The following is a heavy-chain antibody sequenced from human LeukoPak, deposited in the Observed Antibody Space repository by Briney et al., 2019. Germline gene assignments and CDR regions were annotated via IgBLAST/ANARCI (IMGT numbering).Heavy chain of an antibody. CDR3: ARVRNYGGNSAQYYYYGMDV. Sequence: PSETLSLTCTVSGGSINSYYWNWIRQPPGKGLELIGYIYYSGSPTYNPSLKSRVTISVDTSKNQFSLKLSSVTAADTAVYYCARVRNYGGNSAQYYYYGMDVWGQGTTVTVSS. V-gene: IGHV4-59*01. CDR1: GGSINSYY. J-gene: IGHJ6*02. D-gene: IGHD4-23*01. CDR2: IYYSGSP.